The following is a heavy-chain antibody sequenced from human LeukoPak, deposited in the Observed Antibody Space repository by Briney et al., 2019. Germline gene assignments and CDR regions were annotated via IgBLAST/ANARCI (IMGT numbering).Heavy chain of an antibody. CDR2: IRNDGSNS. D-gene: IGHD2-15*01. V-gene: IGHV3-30*02. CDR1: GSTFSKHG. Sequence: PGGSLRLSCAASGSTFSKHGMHWVRQAPGKGLEWVAFIRNDGSNSYYVDSVKGRFTTSRDNSKNTVDLQMNSLRAEDTAIYYCSKDINSHCRGDCSDYWGQGTLVIVSS. CDR3: SKDINSHCRGDCSDY. J-gene: IGHJ4*02.